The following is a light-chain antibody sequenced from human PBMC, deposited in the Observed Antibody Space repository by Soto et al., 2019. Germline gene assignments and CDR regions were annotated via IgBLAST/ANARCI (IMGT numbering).Light chain of an antibody. CDR1: SSDVGAYYY. V-gene: IGLV2-14*01. CDR2: DVN. CDR3: TSYTPSSTGV. Sequence: QSALTQPASVSGSPGQSITISCTGTSSDVGAYYYVSWCQQHPGKAPKLIIYDVNHRPSGISDRFSGSKSGNTASLTISGLQADDEAYYYCTSYTPSSTGVFGGGTKVTVL. J-gene: IGLJ3*02.